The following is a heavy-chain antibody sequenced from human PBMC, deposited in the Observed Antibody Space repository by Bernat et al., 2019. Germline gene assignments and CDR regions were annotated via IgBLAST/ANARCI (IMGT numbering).Heavy chain of an antibody. J-gene: IGHJ3*02. D-gene: IGHD2-8*01. Sequence: EVQLVESGGGLVQPGGSLRLSCAASGFTFSSYWMSWVRQAPGKGLEWVANIKQDGSEKCYVDSVKGRFTISRDNAKNSLYLQMNSLRAEDTAVYYCARDSLYCTNGVCYRDAFDIWGQGTMVTVSS. CDR1: GFTFSSYW. CDR2: IKQDGSEK. CDR3: ARDSLYCTNGVCYRDAFDI. V-gene: IGHV3-7*03.